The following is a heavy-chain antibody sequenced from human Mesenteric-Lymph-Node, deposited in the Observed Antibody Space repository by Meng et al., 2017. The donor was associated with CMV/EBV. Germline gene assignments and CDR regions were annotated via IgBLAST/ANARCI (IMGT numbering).Heavy chain of an antibody. CDR3: VRGGSGSLFDY. V-gene: IGHV3-48*04. CDR2: ISSSSSTI. CDR1: GFTFSSYS. J-gene: IGHJ4*02. D-gene: IGHD1-26*01. Sequence: GGSLRLSCAASGFTFSSYSMNWVRQAPGKGLEWVSYISSSSSTIYYADSVKGRFTISRDNAKNSLYLQMDSLRVEDTAVYYCVRGGSGSLFDYWGQGTLVTVSS.